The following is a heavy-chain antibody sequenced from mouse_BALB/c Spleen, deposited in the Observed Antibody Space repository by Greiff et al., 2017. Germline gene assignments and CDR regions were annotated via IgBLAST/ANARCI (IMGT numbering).Heavy chain of an antibody. CDR3: ARASYGSFAY. CDR2: ISSGGSYT. D-gene: IGHD1-1*01. Sequence: DVKLVESGGGLVKPGGSLKLSCAASGFTLSSYAMSWVRQSPEKRLEWVAEISSGGSYTYYPDTVTGRFTISRDNAKNTLYLEMSSLRSEDTAMYYCARASYGSFAYWGQGTLVTVSA. J-gene: IGHJ3*01. V-gene: IGHV5-9-4*01. CDR1: GFTLSSYA.